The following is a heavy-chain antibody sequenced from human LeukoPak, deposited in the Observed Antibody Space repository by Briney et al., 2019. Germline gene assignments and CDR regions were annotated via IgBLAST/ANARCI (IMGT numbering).Heavy chain of an antibody. Sequence: SVKVPCKASGGTFSSYAISWVRQAPGQGLEWMGRIIPIFGIANYAQKFQGRVTITADKSTSTAYMELSSLRSEDTAVYYCLHHPEYRGFVDYWGQGTLVTVSS. CDR1: GGTFSSYA. CDR3: LHHPEYRGFVDY. J-gene: IGHJ4*02. CDR2: IIPIFGIA. V-gene: IGHV1-69*04. D-gene: IGHD1-14*01.